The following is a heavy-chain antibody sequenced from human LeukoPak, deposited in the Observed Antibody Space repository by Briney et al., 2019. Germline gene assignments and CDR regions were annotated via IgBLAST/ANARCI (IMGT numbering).Heavy chain of an antibody. D-gene: IGHD6-19*01. CDR2: ISAYNGNT. CDR1: GYTFTSYD. J-gene: IGHJ5*02. CDR3: ARSAVAGISWFDP. Sequence: ASVKVSCKASGYTFTSYDINWVRQATGQGLEWMGWISAYNGNTNYAQKLQGRVTMTTDTSTSTAYMELRSLRSDDTAVYYCARSAVAGISWFDPWGQGTLVTVSS. V-gene: IGHV1-18*01.